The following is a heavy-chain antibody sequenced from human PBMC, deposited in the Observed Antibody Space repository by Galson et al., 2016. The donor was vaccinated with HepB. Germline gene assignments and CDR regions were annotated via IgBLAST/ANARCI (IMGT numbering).Heavy chain of an antibody. Sequence: SLRLSCAASGFTFSNYAMSWVRQAPGKGLEWVSGISDSGGSTYFADSVMGRFTISRDNSKNTLYLQMNSLRVDDTAVYYCAKGTTLQVHFGYFDHWGQGTLVTVSS. CDR1: GFTFSNYA. D-gene: IGHD1/OR15-1a*01. CDR2: ISDSGGST. CDR3: AKGTTLQVHFGYFDH. J-gene: IGHJ4*02. V-gene: IGHV3-23*01.